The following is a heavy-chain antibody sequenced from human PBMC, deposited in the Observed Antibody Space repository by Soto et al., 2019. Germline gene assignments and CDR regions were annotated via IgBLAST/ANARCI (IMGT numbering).Heavy chain of an antibody. J-gene: IGHJ6*02. D-gene: IGHD6-19*01. V-gene: IGHV4-30-4*01. CDR3: ARAVGSGWFDYYYGMDV. CDR1: GGSISSGDYY. CDR2: IYYSVST. Sequence: SETLSLTCTVSGGSISSGDYYWSWIRQPPGKGLEWIGYIYYSVSTYYNPSLKSRVTISVDTSKNQLSLKLSSVTAADTAVYNCARAVGSGWFDYYYGMDVWGQGTTVTVSS.